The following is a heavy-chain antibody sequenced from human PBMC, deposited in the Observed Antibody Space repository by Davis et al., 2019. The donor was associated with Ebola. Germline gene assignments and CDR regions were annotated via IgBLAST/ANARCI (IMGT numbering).Heavy chain of an antibody. J-gene: IGHJ6*04. Sequence: ASVKVSCKASGYTFTGYYMHWVRQAPGQGLEWMGRINPNSGGTNYAQKFQGRVTMTRDTSISTAYMELSRLRSDDTAVYYCARDSSGTNYYYYGMDVWGKGTTVIVSS. D-gene: IGHD3-22*01. CDR2: INPNSGGT. V-gene: IGHV1-2*06. CDR3: ARDSSGTNYYYYGMDV. CDR1: GYTFTGYY.